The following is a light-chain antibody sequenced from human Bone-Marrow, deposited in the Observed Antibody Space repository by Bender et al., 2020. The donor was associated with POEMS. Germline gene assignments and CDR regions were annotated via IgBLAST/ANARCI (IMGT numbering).Light chain of an antibody. V-gene: IGLV3-21*01. CDR1: RIGIKL. CDR3: YSYAGSNTWV. Sequence: SYVLTQSPSVSVAPGKTARVTCGGDRIGIKLEHWYRQRPGEAPVVVIDGYGDRPSGVSNRFSGSKSGNTASLTISGLQADDEADYYCYSYAGSNTWVFGGGTKLTVL. J-gene: IGLJ3*02. CDR2: GYG.